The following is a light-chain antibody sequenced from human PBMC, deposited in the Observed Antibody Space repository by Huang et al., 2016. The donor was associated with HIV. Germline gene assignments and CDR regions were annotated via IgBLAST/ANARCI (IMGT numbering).Light chain of an antibody. CDR2: GAS. CDR1: QRISDY. V-gene: IGKV1-39*01. CDR3: QQSYSTPLFT. Sequence: DIQMTQSPSSLSASVGDRVTIPCRASQRISDYVNWYQQKPGKAPKLLISGASSLQSGSPSRFSGSGSGTDFTLTISSLKPEDFAAYYCQQSYSTPLFTFGPGTKVDIK. J-gene: IGKJ3*01.